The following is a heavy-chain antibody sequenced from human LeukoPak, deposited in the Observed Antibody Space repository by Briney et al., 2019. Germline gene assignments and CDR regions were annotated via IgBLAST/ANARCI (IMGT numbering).Heavy chain of an antibody. CDR2: IKHDGSEK. CDR3: ARPGEDYSDNSGYVGFDP. J-gene: IGHJ5*02. Sequence: GSLRLSCAAAGFTFSSYWMNWLRQPPGKGLEWVANIKHDGSEKFYADSVRGRFTVSRDNARNSLYLHMHSLRAEDTALYYCARPGEDYSDNSGYVGFDPWGQGTLVTASS. CDR1: GFTFSSYW. D-gene: IGHD3-22*01. V-gene: IGHV3-7*01.